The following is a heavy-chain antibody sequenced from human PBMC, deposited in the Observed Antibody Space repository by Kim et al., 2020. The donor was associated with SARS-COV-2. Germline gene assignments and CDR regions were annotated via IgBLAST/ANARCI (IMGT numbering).Heavy chain of an antibody. CDR2: ISSSGSTI. J-gene: IGHJ6*02. D-gene: IGHD3-22*01. CDR3: ASAGSGYYYYYYYGMDV. Sequence: GGSLRLSCAASGFTFSSYEMNWVRQAPGKGLEWVSYISSSGSTIYYADSVKGRFTISRDNAKNSLYLQMNSLRAEDTAVYYCASAGSGYYYYYYYGMDVWGQGTTVTVSS. V-gene: IGHV3-48*03. CDR1: GFTFSSYE.